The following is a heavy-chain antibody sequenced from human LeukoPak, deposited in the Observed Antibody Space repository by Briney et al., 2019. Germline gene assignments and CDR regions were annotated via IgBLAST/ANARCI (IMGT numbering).Heavy chain of an antibody. Sequence: GGSLRLSCAASGFTFSDYHMAWIRQAPGKGLQWVSYISNGGDIYYADSVKGRFTISRDNAKNSLYLQMNSLRAEDTALYYCAKDIEAAGLFFDYWGQGTLVTLSS. CDR1: GFTFSDYH. CDR2: ISNGGDI. V-gene: IGHV3-11*04. CDR3: AKDIEAAGLFFDY. J-gene: IGHJ4*02. D-gene: IGHD6-13*01.